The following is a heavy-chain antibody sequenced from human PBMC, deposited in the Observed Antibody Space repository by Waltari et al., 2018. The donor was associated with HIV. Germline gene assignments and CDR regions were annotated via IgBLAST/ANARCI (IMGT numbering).Heavy chain of an antibody. D-gene: IGHD2-15*01. V-gene: IGHV3-23*01. CDR2: ISGGGRTS. J-gene: IGHJ4*02. CDR1: GFTFSAYV. Sequence: EVQLLESGGGLVQPGGSLRLSCAASGFTFSAYVMTWVRQAPGKGLEWVSVISGGGRTSHYEDSVKGRFTISRDNSKNTLYLQMNSLRADDTAVYYCAKHSGTIYSDLDYWGQGTLVTVSS. CDR3: AKHSGTIYSDLDY.